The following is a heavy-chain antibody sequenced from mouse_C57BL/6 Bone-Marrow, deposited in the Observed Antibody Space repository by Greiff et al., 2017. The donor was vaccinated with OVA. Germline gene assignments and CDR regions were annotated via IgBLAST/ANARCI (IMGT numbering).Heavy chain of an antibody. CDR3: ARSSITTVVDYYAMDY. J-gene: IGHJ4*01. D-gene: IGHD1-1*01. CDR1: GYTFTDYY. V-gene: IGHV1-26*01. Sequence: EVQLQQSGPELVKPGASVKISCKASGYTFTDYYMNWVKQSHGKSLEWIGDINPNNGGTSYNQKFKGKATLTVDKSSSTAYMELRSLTSEDSAVYYCARSSITTVVDYYAMDYWGQGTSVTVSS. CDR2: INPNNGGT.